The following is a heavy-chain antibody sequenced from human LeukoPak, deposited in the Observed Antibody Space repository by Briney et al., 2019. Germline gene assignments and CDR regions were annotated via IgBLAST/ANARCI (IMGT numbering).Heavy chain of an antibody. J-gene: IGHJ4*02. V-gene: IGHV3-48*01. CDR1: GFTFSSYS. CDR3: ARVGLWHYPVDS. Sequence: GGSLRLSCAASGFTFSSYSMHWVRQAPGKGLEWVSYISSRSDVIHYADSVKGRFTISRDNAKNSLYLQMNSLRAEDTAVYYCARVGLWHYPVDSWGQGTLVTVSS. D-gene: IGHD1-7*01. CDR2: ISSRSDVI.